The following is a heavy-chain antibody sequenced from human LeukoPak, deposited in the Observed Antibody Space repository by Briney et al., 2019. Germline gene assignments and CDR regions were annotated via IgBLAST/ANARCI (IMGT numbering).Heavy chain of an antibody. Sequence: GASVKVSCKASGGTFRSYAISWVRQAPGQGVEWVGGVIPIFGTANYAQKFQGRVTITADESTSTAYMELSSLRSEDTAVYYCARDPGLVPAATNWFDPWGQGTLVTVSS. CDR1: GGTFRSYA. J-gene: IGHJ5*02. V-gene: IGHV1-69*13. CDR3: ARDPGLVPAATNWFDP. D-gene: IGHD2-2*01. CDR2: VIPIFGTA.